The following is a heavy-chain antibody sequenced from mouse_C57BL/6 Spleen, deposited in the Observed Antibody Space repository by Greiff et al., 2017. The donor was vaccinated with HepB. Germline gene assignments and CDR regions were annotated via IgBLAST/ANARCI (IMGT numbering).Heavy chain of an antibody. D-gene: IGHD2-1*01. CDR1: GFTFSSYG. J-gene: IGHJ1*03. CDR3: ARQGGNWRYFDV. V-gene: IGHV5-6*01. CDR2: ISSGGSYT. Sequence: EVQGVESGGDLVKPGGSLKLSCAASGFTFSSYGMSWVRQTPDKRLEWVATISSGGSYTYYPDSVKGRFTISRDNAKNTLYLQMSSLKSEDTAMYYCARQGGNWRYFDVWGTGTTVTVSS.